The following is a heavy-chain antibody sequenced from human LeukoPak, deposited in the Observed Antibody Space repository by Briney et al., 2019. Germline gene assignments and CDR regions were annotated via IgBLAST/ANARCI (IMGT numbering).Heavy chain of an antibody. J-gene: IGHJ4*02. Sequence: SETLSLTCTVSGGSISSYYWSWIRQPPGKGLEWIGYIYHSGSTYYNPSLKSRVTISVDRSKNQFSLKLSSVTAADTAVYYCAREDGSGTYYRDYWGQGTLVTVSS. CDR1: GGSISSYY. CDR3: AREDGSGTYYRDY. D-gene: IGHD3-10*01. CDR2: IYHSGST. V-gene: IGHV4-59*12.